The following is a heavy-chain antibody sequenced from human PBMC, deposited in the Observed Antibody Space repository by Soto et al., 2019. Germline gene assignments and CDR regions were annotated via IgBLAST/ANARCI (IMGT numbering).Heavy chain of an antibody. Sequence: PSETLSLTCTVSGGSVTSGTYYWSWIRQPPGKGLEYIGYIYYSGSTNYNPSLNSRVTISVDTPKNQFSLKLSSATAADTALYYCATANAGAFYIWGQGTMVTVSS. CDR1: GGSVTSGTYY. CDR2: IYYSGST. V-gene: IGHV4-61*01. J-gene: IGHJ3*02. CDR3: ATANAGAFYI.